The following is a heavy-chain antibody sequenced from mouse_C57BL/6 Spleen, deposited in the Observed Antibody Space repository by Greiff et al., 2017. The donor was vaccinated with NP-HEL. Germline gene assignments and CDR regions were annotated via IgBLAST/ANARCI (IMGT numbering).Heavy chain of an antibody. CDR3: ARRGDYEAWFAY. CDR1: GFTFSDYY. D-gene: IGHD2-4*01. V-gene: IGHV5-12*01. CDR2: ISNGGGST. J-gene: IGHJ3*01. Sequence: DVKLVESGGGLVQPGGSLKLSCAASGFTFSDYYMYWVRQTPEKRLEWVAYISNGGGSTYYPDTVKGRFTISRDNAKNTLYLQMSRLKSEDTAMYYCARRGDYEAWFAYWGQGTLVTVSA.